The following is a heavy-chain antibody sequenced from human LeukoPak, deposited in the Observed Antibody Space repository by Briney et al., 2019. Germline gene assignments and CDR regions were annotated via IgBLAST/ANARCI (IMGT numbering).Heavy chain of an antibody. CDR1: GYTFTGYY. CDR2: INPNSGDT. J-gene: IGHJ4*02. D-gene: IGHD1-26*01. CDR3: ARNRAGSYFIY. Sequence: GASVKVSCKASGYTFTGYYIHWVRQAPGQGLEWMGWINPNSGDTNSAQKSQGRVTMTRDTSISTAYMGLSSLTSDDTAVYFCARNRAGSYFIYWGQGTLVTVSS. V-gene: IGHV1-2*02.